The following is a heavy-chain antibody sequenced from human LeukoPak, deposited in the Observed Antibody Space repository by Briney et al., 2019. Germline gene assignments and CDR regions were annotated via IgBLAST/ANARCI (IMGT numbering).Heavy chain of an antibody. V-gene: IGHV4-59*01. CDR3: ARVQVPYCSSTSCSETYWFDP. J-gene: IGHJ5*02. D-gene: IGHD2-2*01. CDR2: IDYSGSA. Sequence: PSETLSLTCTVSGGSISSYYWSWIRQPPGKGLEGMGYIDYSGSANYNPALKRRVTISVDTSQNHFSLQLSSVTGADTAVYHCARVQVPYCSSTSCSETYWFDPWGRGTLVTVSS. CDR1: GGSISSYY.